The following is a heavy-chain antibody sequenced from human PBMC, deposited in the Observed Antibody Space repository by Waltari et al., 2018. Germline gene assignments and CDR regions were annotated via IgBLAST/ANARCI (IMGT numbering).Heavy chain of an antibody. CDR1: GFTFTRSA. Sequence: QMQLVQSGPEVKKTGTSVKVSCKASGFTFTRSAITWVRQARGQRLEWIGWIVIGSGNTNYAQKFQERVTITRDMSTSTAYMELSSLRSEDTAVYYCAADLAMQWLVLPDAFDIWGQGTMVTVSS. V-gene: IGHV1-58*02. CDR2: IVIGSGNT. J-gene: IGHJ3*02. D-gene: IGHD6-19*01. CDR3: AADLAMQWLVLPDAFDI.